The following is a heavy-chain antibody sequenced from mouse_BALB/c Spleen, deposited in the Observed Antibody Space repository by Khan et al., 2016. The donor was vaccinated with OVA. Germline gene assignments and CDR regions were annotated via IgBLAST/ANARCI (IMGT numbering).Heavy chain of an antibody. CDR3: ERKNYYGYAMDY. CDR2: ISYSGST. Sequence: EVKLEESGPGLVKPSQSLSLTCTVTGYSITSDYAWDWIRQFPGNKLEWMGYISYSGSTSYNPSLKSRISITRDTSKNQFFLQLNSVTTEDTATYYGERKNYYGYAMDYWGQGTSVTVSS. CDR1: GYSITSDYA. V-gene: IGHV3-2*02. D-gene: IGHD1-1*01. J-gene: IGHJ4*01.